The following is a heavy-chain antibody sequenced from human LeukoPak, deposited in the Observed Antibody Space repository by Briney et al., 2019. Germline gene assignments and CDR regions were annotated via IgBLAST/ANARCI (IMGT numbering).Heavy chain of an antibody. D-gene: IGHD6-13*01. Sequence: GGSLRLSCAASGFTFSDYYMSWIRQAPGKGLEWVSYISSSGSTIYYADSVKGRFTISRDNSKNTLYLQMNSLRAENTAVYYCAKRGGSWPAFDYWGQGTLVTVSS. CDR1: GFTFSDYY. V-gene: IGHV3-11*01. CDR2: ISSSGSTI. CDR3: AKRGGSWPAFDY. J-gene: IGHJ4*02.